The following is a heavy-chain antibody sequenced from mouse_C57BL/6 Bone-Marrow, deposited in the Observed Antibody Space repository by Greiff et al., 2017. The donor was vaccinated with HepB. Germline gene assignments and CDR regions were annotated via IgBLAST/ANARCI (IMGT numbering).Heavy chain of an antibody. CDR3: ARCGAPYYYGSSVDY. Sequence: QVQLKQPGPELVKPGASVKLSCKASGYTFTSYWMHWVKQRPGQGLEWIGNINPSNGGTNYNEKFKSKATLTVDKSSSTAYMQLSSLTSEDSAVYYCARCGAPYYYGSSVDYWGQGTTLTVSS. CDR1: GYTFTSYW. D-gene: IGHD1-1*01. CDR2: INPSNGGT. V-gene: IGHV1-53*01. J-gene: IGHJ2*01.